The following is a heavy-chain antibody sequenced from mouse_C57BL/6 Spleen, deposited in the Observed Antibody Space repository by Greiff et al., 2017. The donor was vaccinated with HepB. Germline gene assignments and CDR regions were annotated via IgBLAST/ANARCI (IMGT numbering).Heavy chain of an antibody. CDR1: GFTFSDYG. D-gene: IGHD2-1*01. J-gene: IGHJ4*01. Sequence: EVKLQESGGGLVKPGGSLKLSCAASGFTFSDYGMHWVRQAPEKGLEWVAYISSGSSTIYYADTVKGRFTISRDNAKNTLFLQMTSLRSEDTAMYYCASYYGNYVNYAMDYWGQGTSVTVSS. CDR3: ASYYGNYVNYAMDY. CDR2: ISSGSSTI. V-gene: IGHV5-17*01.